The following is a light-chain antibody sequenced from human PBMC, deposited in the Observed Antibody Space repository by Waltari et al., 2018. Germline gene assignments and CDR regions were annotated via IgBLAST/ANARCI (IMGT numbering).Light chain of an antibody. CDR1: QSISSY. V-gene: IGKV1-39*01. CDR2: AAS. Sequence: DIQMTQSPSSLSASVGDRVTITCRASQSISSYLNWYQQKPGKAPKLLFYAASSLQSGCPSRFSGSGSGTDFTLTISSLQPEDFATYYCQQSYSTPRTFGQGTKVEIK. J-gene: IGKJ1*01. CDR3: QQSYSTPRT.